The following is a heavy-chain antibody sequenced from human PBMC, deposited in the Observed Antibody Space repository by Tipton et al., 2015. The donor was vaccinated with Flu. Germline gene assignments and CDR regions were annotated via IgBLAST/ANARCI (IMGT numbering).Heavy chain of an antibody. CDR2: INHSGST. CDR3: ARGRAPPRYYDYLWGTYRQRGYYFDY. J-gene: IGHJ4*02. CDR1: VDSFSGYY. V-gene: IGHV4-34*01. D-gene: IGHD3-16*02. Sequence: TLSLTCAVYVDSFSGYYWNWIRQPPGKGLQWIGEINHSGSTNYNPSPESRVTLSVDTSKNQFSLKLSSVTAADTAVYYCARGRAPPRYYDYLWGTYRQRGYYFDYWGRGTLVTVSS.